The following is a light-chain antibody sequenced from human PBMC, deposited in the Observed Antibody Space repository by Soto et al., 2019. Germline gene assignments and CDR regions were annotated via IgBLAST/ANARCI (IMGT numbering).Light chain of an antibody. J-gene: IGKJ5*01. V-gene: IGKV1-5*03. Sequence: DIQMTQFPSTLSASVGDRVTITCQASQSITGWLAWFQQKPGKAPKLLISKASNLESGVPSRFSGSGSGTEFTLTISGLQPDDFATYYCQQYNTYSTFGQGTRLEIK. CDR2: KAS. CDR1: QSITGW. CDR3: QQYNTYST.